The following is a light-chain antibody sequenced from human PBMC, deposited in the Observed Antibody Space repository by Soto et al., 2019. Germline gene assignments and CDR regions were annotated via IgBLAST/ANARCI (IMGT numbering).Light chain of an antibody. CDR2: VNSDGSH. CDR1: SGHSTYA. Sequence: QLVLTQSPSVSASLGASVKLTCTLSSGHSTYAIAWHQQQPEKGPRYLMRVNSDGSHIKGDGIPDRFSGSSSGAERHLTISTLQSEDEADYYCQSGKVFAGGTKLTVL. CDR3: QSGKV. J-gene: IGLJ3*02. V-gene: IGLV4-69*01.